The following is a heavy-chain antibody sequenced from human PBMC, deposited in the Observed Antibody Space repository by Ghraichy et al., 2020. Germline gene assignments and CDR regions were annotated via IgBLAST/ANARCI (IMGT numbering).Heavy chain of an antibody. Sequence: SETLSLTCAVYGGSFSGYYWSWIRQPPGKGLEWIGEINHSGSTNYNPSLKSRVTISVDTSKNQFSLKLSSVTAADTAVYYCASSEGEGENWGQGTLVTVSS. D-gene: IGHD3-16*01. CDR2: INHSGST. J-gene: IGHJ4*02. CDR1: GGSFSGYY. V-gene: IGHV4-34*01. CDR3: ASSEGEGEN.